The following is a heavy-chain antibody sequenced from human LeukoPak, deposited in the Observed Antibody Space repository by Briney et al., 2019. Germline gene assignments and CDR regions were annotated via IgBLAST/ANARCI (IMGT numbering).Heavy chain of an antibody. J-gene: IGHJ6*03. CDR3: ARARYEARIWPKSRYDYYHYMDV. CDR2: IKPNSGGT. D-gene: IGHD3-3*01. Sequence: ASVKVSCKASGYSFADYYMHWVRQAPGQGLEWMGWIKPNSGGTRSAQKFQGRVTMTRDTSISTAYMELSSLRSEDMAVYYCARARYEARIWPKSRYDYYHYMDVWGKGTTVTVSS. CDR1: GYSFADYY. V-gene: IGHV1-2*02.